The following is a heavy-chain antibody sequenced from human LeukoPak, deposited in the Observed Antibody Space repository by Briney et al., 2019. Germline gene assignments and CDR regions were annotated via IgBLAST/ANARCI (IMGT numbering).Heavy chain of an antibody. V-gene: IGHV3-53*01. D-gene: IGHD5-24*01. Sequence: GGSLRLSCAASGFTVSSNYMSWVRQAPGKGLEWVSVIYSGGSTYYAASVKGRFTISRDNSKNTLYLQMNSLRAEDTAVYYCARGGWLQSWDYWGQGTLVTVSS. J-gene: IGHJ4*02. CDR1: GFTVSSNY. CDR3: ARGGWLQSWDY. CDR2: IYSGGST.